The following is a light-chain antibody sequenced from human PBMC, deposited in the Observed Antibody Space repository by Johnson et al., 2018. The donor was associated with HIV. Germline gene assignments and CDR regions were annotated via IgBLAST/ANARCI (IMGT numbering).Light chain of an antibody. J-gene: IGLJ1*01. CDR3: ATWDRSLSAGGV. CDR1: SSNIGNNY. V-gene: IGLV1-51*02. CDR2: ENT. Sequence: QSVLTQPPSVSAAPGQKVTISCSGSSSNIGNNYVSWYQQLPGTAPKLLIYENTKRPSGVPDRFSGSKSGSSATLGITGLQTGDEADYYCATWDRSLSAGGVF.